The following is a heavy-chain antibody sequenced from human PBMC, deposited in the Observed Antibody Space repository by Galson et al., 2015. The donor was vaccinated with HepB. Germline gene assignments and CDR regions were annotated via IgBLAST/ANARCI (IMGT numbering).Heavy chain of an antibody. Sequence: SLRLSCAASGFTFSDYHMGWIRQAPGKALEWVSYISSNNSNRYYADSVQGRFTISRDNAQSSLYLQMNSLTAEDTAVYYCARDRPARYCSSTNCYLDAFDIWGQGTMVTVSS. V-gene: IGHV3-11*01. J-gene: IGHJ3*02. CDR2: ISSNNSNR. CDR1: GFTFSDYH. CDR3: ARDRPARYCSSTNCYLDAFDI. D-gene: IGHD2-2*01.